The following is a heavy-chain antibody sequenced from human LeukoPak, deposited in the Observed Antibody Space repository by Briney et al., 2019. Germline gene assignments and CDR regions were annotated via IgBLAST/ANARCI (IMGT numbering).Heavy chain of an antibody. CDR3: ARDRPRAFDI. CDR1: GFTFSSYS. CDR2: ISSSSSTI. Sequence: GGSLRLSCAASGFTFSSYSTDWVRQAPGKGLEWVSYISSSSSTIYYADSVKGRFTISRDNAKNSLYLQMNSLRAEDTAVYYCARDRPRAFDIWGQGTMVTVSS. J-gene: IGHJ3*02. V-gene: IGHV3-48*01.